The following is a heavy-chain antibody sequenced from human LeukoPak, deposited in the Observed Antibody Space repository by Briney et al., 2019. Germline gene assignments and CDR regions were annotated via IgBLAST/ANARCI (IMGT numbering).Heavy chain of an antibody. CDR2: IIPIFGTA. V-gene: IGHV1-69*06. J-gene: IGHJ6*03. D-gene: IGHD3-10*01. CDR1: GGTFSSYA. Sequence: SVKVSCKASGGTFSSYAISWVRQAPGQGLEWMGGIIPIFGTANYAQKFQGRVTITADKSTSTAYMELSSLRSEDTAVYYCARAHGELNYYYYYMDVWGKGTTVTVSS. CDR3: ARAHGELNYYYYYMDV.